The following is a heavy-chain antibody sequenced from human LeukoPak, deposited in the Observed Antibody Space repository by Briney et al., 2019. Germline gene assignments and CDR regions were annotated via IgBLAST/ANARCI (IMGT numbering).Heavy chain of an antibody. D-gene: IGHD6-13*01. CDR2: ISSSSSYI. J-gene: IGHJ4*02. CDR1: GFTFSSYS. Sequence: GSLRLSCAASGFTFSSYSMNWVRQAPGKGLEWVSSISSSSSYIYYADSVKGRFTISRDNAKNSLYLQMNSLRAEDTAVYYCARGMAAVGSGDYWGQGTLVTVSS. CDR3: ARGMAAVGSGDY. V-gene: IGHV3-21*01.